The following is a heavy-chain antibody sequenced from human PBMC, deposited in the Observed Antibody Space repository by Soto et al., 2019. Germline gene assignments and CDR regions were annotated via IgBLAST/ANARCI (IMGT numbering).Heavy chain of an antibody. Sequence: SETLSLTCTVSGGSISSYYWSWIRQPPGRGLEWIGYIYYSGSTNYNPSLKSRVTISVDTSKNQFSLKLSSVTAADTAVYYCAGGIAARPLGYWGQGTLVTVSS. J-gene: IGHJ4*02. CDR1: GGSISSYY. CDR2: IYYSGST. V-gene: IGHV4-59*12. CDR3: AGGIAARPLGY. D-gene: IGHD6-6*01.